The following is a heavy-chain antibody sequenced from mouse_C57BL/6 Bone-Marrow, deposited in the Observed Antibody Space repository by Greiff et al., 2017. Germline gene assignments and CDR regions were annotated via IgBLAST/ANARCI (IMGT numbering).Heavy chain of an antibody. CDR2: IYPGSGST. J-gene: IGHJ4*01. V-gene: IGHV1-55*01. CDR3: ARERRAMDY. Sequence: QVQLQQSGAELVKPGASVKMSCKASGYTFTSYWITWVKQRPGQGLEWIGDIYPGSGSTNYNEKFKSKATLTVDTSSSTAYMQLSSLTSEDAAVYDCARERRAMDYWGQGTSVTVSS. CDR1: GYTFTSYW.